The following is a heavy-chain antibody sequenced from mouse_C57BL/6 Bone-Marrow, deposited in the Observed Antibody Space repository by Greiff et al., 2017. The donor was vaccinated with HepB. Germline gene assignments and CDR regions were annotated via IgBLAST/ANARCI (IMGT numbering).Heavy chain of an antibody. V-gene: IGHV1-64*01. CDR3: APRYYGSRFYWYFDV. J-gene: IGHJ1*03. D-gene: IGHD1-1*01. CDR2: IHPNSGST. Sequence: QVQLQQSGAELVKPGASVKLSCKASGYTFTSYWMHWVKQRPGQGLEWIGMIHPNSGSTNYNEKFKSKATLTVDKYSNTAYMQLSSLTSKDTAVYSCAPRYYGSRFYWYFDVWGTGTTVTVSS. CDR1: GYTFTSYW.